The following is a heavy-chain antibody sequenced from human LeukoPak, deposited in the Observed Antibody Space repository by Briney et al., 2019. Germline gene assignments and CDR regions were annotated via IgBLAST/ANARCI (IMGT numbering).Heavy chain of an antibody. D-gene: IGHD4/OR15-4a*01. J-gene: IGHJ5*02. Sequence: SETLSLNCSVYGGTCSGYYWSWVRQPPGNGLEWIGKINHSGSTNYNPSLKSRVTISVDTSKNQFSLKLSSVTAADTAVYYCARQVRRHRFDLWGQGTLVTVSS. CDR1: GGTCSGYY. CDR3: ARQVRRHRFDL. CDR2: INHSGST. V-gene: IGHV4-34*01.